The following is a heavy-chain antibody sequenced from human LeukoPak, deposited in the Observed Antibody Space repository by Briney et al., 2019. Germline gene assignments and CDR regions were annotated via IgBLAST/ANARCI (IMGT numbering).Heavy chain of an antibody. CDR2: IDPSDSYT. Sequence: GESLRISCKGSGYSSTSYWISWVRQMPAKGREWMGRIDPSDSYTYYSPSFQGHVTISADKSISTAYLQWSSLKASDTAMYYCAINREVVPAADNSYCMDVWGQGTTVTVSS. D-gene: IGHD2-2*01. J-gene: IGHJ6*02. V-gene: IGHV5-10-1*01. CDR3: AINREVVPAADNSYCMDV. CDR1: GYSSTSYW.